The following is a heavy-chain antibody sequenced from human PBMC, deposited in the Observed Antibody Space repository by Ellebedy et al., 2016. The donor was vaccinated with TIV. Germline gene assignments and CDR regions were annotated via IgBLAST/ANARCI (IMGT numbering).Heavy chain of an antibody. D-gene: IGHD2-2*01. CDR1: GYTFTSYG. J-gene: IGHJ6*04. Sequence: AASVKVSCKASGYTFTSYGISWVRQAPGQGLEWIGWISAYNGNTNYAQKLQGRVTMTTDTSTSTAYMELRSLRSEDTALYYCARWEVPAAMSSYYYYGMDVWGKGTMFTVSS. CDR2: ISAYNGNT. V-gene: IGHV1-18*01. CDR3: ARWEVPAAMSSYYYYGMDV.